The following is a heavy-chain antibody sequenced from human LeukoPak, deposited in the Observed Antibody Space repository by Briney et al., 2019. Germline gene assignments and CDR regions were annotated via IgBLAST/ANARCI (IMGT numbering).Heavy chain of an antibody. CDR3: ARAGRNIAVAGVDY. V-gene: IGHV4-34*01. J-gene: IGHJ4*02. CDR2: INHSGST. Sequence: SETLSLTCAVYGGSFSGYYWSWIRQPPGKGLEWIGEINHSGSTNYNPSLKSRVTISVDTSKNQFSLKLSSVTAADTAVYYCARAGRNIAVAGVDYWGQGTLVTVSS. CDR1: GGSFSGYY. D-gene: IGHD6-19*01.